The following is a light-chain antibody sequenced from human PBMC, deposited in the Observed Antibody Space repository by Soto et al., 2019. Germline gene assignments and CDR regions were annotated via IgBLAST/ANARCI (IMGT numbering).Light chain of an antibody. CDR3: KSYTTSNTYV. Sequence: QSALTQPASVSGSPGQSITISCTGTSSDVGGYKYVSWYQQHPGKAPKLMIFEVSNRPSGVSNRFSGSKSGNTASLTISGLQAEDEADYYCKSYTTSNTYVFGTGTKVTVL. J-gene: IGLJ1*01. V-gene: IGLV2-14*01. CDR1: SSDVGGYKY. CDR2: EVS.